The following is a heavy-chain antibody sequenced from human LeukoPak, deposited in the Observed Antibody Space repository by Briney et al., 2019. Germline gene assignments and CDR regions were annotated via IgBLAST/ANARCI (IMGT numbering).Heavy chain of an antibody. CDR3: ARGIRTIVVVRWIVPADY. J-gene: IGHJ4*02. CDR2: ISYDGSNK. Sequence: GGSLRLSCAASGFTFSSYAMHWVRQAPGKGLEWVAVISYDGSNKYYADSVKGRFTISRDNSKNTLYLQMNSLRAEDTAVYYCARGIRTIVVVRWIVPADYWGQGTLVTVSS. V-gene: IGHV3-30-3*01. D-gene: IGHD3-22*01. CDR1: GFTFSSYA.